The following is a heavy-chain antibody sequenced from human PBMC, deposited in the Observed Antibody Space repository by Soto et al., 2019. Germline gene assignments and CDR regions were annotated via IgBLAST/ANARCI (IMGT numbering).Heavy chain of an antibody. CDR3: DRTGVSHDFEI. Sequence: GESLKISCKGSGFSFTSYWIGWVRQMPGKGLECMGIIYPRDSDTRYNPSFQGQVTISVDESISTAYLQWSSLETSDTAIYYCDRTGVSHDFEIWGQGTMVTVSS. V-gene: IGHV5-51*01. D-gene: IGHD3-3*01. CDR2: IYPRDSDT. CDR1: GFSFTSYW. J-gene: IGHJ3*02.